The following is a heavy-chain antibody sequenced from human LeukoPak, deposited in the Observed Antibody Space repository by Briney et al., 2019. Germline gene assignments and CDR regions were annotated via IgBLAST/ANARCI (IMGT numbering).Heavy chain of an antibody. CDR3: ARVGEGGNYYSARMDV. CDR1: GFTFSSYG. D-gene: IGHD1-26*01. Sequence: PGGSLRLSCAASGFTFSSYGMSWVRQAPGKGLEWVSAISGSGGSTYYADSVKGRFTISRDNAKNSLYLQMNSLRAEDTALYYCARVGEGGNYYSARMDVWGKGTTVTVSS. CDR2: ISGSGGST. V-gene: IGHV3-23*01. J-gene: IGHJ6*04.